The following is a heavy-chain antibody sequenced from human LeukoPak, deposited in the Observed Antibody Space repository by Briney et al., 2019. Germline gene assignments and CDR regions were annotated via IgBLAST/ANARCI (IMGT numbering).Heavy chain of an antibody. CDR2: ISGSGGST. Sequence: GGSLRLSCAASGFTFSDYYMSWIRQAPGKGLEWVSAISGSGGSTYYADSVKGRFTISRDNSKNTLYLQMNSLRAEDTAVYYCAKAGIQLWLIGDDAFDIWGQGTMVTVSS. CDR1: GFTFSDYY. J-gene: IGHJ3*02. D-gene: IGHD5-18*01. V-gene: IGHV3-23*01. CDR3: AKAGIQLWLIGDDAFDI.